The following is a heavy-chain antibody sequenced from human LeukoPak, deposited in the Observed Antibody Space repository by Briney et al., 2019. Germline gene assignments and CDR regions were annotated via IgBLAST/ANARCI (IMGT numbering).Heavy chain of an antibody. CDR1: GFTFTSSA. Sequence: GTSVKVSCKASGFTFTSSAVQWVRQARGQRLEWIGWIVVGSGNTNYAQKFQERVTITRDMSTSTAYMELSSLRAEDTAVYYCARDPNVLRFLEWLYFDYWGQGTLVTVSS. D-gene: IGHD3-3*01. J-gene: IGHJ4*02. CDR2: IVVGSGNT. V-gene: IGHV1-58*01. CDR3: ARDPNVLRFLEWLYFDY.